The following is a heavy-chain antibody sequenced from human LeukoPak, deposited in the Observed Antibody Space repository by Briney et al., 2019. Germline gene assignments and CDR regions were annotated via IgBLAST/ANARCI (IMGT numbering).Heavy chain of an antibody. D-gene: IGHD1-26*01. Sequence: PGGSLRLSCAASGFTFSSYAMHWVRQAPGKGPGWVALISYDGSNKYYADSVKGRFTISRDNSKNTLYLQMNSLRAEDTAVYYCARSIVGASDLYYYGMDVWGQGTTVTVS. J-gene: IGHJ6*02. CDR1: GFTFSSYA. CDR2: ISYDGSNK. V-gene: IGHV3-30-3*01. CDR3: ARSIVGASDLYYYGMDV.